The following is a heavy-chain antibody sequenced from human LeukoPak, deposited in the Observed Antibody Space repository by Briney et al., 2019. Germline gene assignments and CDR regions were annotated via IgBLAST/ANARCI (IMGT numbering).Heavy chain of an antibody. CDR2: IYTSGST. J-gene: IGHJ4*01. D-gene: IGHD3-22*01. CDR3: SRRTTENQEFYDCSGYYSFDF. CDR1: GGSASSGSYY. Sequence: SETLSLTCTVSGGSASSGSYYWSWIRQPAGKGLEWIGRIYTSGSTNYNPSLKSRVTISVDTSKNQFSLKLSSVTAADTAVYYCSRRTTENQEFYDCSGYYSFDFWGQGTLVNGFS. V-gene: IGHV4-61*02.